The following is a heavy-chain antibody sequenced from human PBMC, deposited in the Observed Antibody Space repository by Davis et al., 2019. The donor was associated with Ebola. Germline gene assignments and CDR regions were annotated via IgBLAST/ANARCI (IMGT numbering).Heavy chain of an antibody. CDR3: ARDPRYSSSWHHYFDY. J-gene: IGHJ4*02. D-gene: IGHD6-13*01. Sequence: PGGSLRLSCAASGFTFSSNWMTWVRQAPGKGLEWVANIKQDGSEKYYVDSVKGRFTISRDNAKNSLYLQMNSLRAEDTAVYYCARDPRYSSSWHHYFDYWGQGTLVTVSS. V-gene: IGHV3-7*01. CDR2: IKQDGSEK. CDR1: GFTFSSNW.